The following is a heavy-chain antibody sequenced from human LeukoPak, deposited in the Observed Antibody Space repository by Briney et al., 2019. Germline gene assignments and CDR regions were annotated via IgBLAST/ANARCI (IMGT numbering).Heavy chain of an antibody. CDR2: IRYDGSNK. D-gene: IGHD7-27*01. CDR1: GFTFSSYG. J-gene: IGHJ4*02. Sequence: GGSLRLSCAASGFTFSSYGMHWVRQAPGKGLEWVAFIRYDGSNKYYADSVKGRFTISRDNSKSTLYLQMNGLRAEDTAVYYCAKRATGALDYWGQGTLVTVSS. CDR3: AKRATGALDY. V-gene: IGHV3-30*02.